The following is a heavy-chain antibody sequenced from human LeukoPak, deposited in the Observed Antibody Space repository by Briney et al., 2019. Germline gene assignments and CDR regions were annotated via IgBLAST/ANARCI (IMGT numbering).Heavy chain of an antibody. CDR1: GFTFSAYS. CDR3: ARDPGYSRPSSYGYFDH. D-gene: IGHD1-26*01. V-gene: IGHV3-48*02. CDR2: ITSSSDSI. J-gene: IGHJ4*02. Sequence: GSLRLSCATSGFTFSAYSMIWVRQTPGKGLECLSYITSSSDSIHYADSVRGRFTVSRDNAKNSLYLQMNSLRDEDTAVYYCARDPGYSRPSSYGYFDHWGQGTLATVSS.